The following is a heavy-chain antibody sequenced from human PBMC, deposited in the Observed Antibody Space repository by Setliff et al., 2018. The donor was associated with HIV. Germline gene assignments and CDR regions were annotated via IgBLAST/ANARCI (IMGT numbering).Heavy chain of an antibody. Sequence: SETLSLTCTVSGDSMENYYWTWIRQSPGKGLEWIGYINYSGHTNYNPSLESRVTISTDTSKTQFSLKLTSVTAADTALYYCARDGGTSGTTDYDYWGQGTLVTVSS. J-gene: IGHJ4*02. V-gene: IGHV4-59*01. CDR3: ARDGGTSGTTDYDY. D-gene: IGHD1-1*01. CDR1: GDSMENYY. CDR2: INYSGHT.